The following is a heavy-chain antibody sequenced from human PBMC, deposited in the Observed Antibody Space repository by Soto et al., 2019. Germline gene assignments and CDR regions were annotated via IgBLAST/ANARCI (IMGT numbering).Heavy chain of an antibody. CDR3: ARREIQGPIDY. D-gene: IGHD1-26*01. V-gene: IGHV4-28*01. CDR2: IYYSGTT. Sequence: SETLSLTCAVSGYSISSSNWWGWIRQPPGKGLEWIGYIYYSGTTYYNPSLKSRVTMSVDTSKNQFSLKLTSVTAVGTAVYYCARREIQGPIDYWGQGTLVTVSS. J-gene: IGHJ4*02. CDR1: GYSISSSNW.